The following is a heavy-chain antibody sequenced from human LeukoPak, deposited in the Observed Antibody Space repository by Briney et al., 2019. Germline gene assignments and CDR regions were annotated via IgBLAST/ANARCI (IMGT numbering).Heavy chain of an antibody. Sequence: ASETLSLTCSVSGGSISSYYWSWIRQPPGKGLEWIGYISYSGSTNYKPSLKSRVTISVDTSKNQFSLKLTSVTAADTAVYYCARKGPSAAATVDYWRQGTLVTVSS. V-gene: IGHV4-59*01. CDR1: GGSISSYY. CDR2: ISYSGST. CDR3: ARKGPSAAATVDY. J-gene: IGHJ4*02. D-gene: IGHD6-13*01.